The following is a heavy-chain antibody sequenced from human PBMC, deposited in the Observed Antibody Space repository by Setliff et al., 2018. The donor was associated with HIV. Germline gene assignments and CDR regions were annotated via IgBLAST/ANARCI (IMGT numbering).Heavy chain of an antibody. CDR3: ARDWRSGYDLNFDY. Sequence: TGGSLRLSCEGSGFTLSVYGMHWVRQAPGKGLEWVAKIKQDGSEKYYVDSVKGRFTISRDNAKNSLYLQMNSLRAEDTAMYYCARDWRSGYDLNFDYWGQGTLVTVSS. V-gene: IGHV3-7*01. D-gene: IGHD5-12*01. J-gene: IGHJ4*02. CDR1: GFTLSVYG. CDR2: IKQDGSEK.